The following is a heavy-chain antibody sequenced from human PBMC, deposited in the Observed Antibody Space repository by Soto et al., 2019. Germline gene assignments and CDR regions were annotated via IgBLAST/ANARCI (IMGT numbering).Heavy chain of an antibody. V-gene: IGHV1-18*01. CDR1: GYAFTTYG. Sequence: QVHLVQSGAEVKKPGASVKVSCKGSGYAFTTYGITWVRQAPGQGLEWMGWISAHNGNTNYAQKLQGRVTVTKDKSTSTAYMELRSLRSDDTAVYYCARGRDGDYWGQGALVTVSS. D-gene: IGHD6-6*01. CDR3: ARGRDGDY. J-gene: IGHJ4*02. CDR2: ISAHNGNT.